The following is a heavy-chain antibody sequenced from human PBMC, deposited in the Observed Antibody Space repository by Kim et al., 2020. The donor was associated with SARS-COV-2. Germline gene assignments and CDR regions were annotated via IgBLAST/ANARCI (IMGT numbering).Heavy chain of an antibody. CDR3: ARDGGTLVRGVTEFDY. D-gene: IGHD3-10*01. J-gene: IGHJ4*02. CDR2: INPGSGNT. Sequence: ASVKVSCKASGYTFTNYAIHWVRQAPGQRLECMGWINPGSGNTYYSQNLQGRVTFTRDTSASTVYMELSSLRSEDTAVYFCARDGGTLVRGVTEFDYWGQGTLVTVSS. CDR1: GYTFTNYA. V-gene: IGHV1-3*01.